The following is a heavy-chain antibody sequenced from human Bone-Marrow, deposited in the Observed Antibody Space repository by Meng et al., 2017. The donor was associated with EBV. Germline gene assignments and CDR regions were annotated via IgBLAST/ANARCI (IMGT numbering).Heavy chain of an antibody. D-gene: IGHD1-26*01. V-gene: IGHV1-46*01. J-gene: IGHJ4*02. CDR1: GYTFTSYY. CDR2: INPSGGST. CDR3: ARVSGSYDPFDY. Sequence: QVQLVQFGVEVKKPGASGKESCKASGYTFTSYYMHWVRQAPGQGLEWMGIINPSGGSTSYAQKFQGRVTMTRDTSTSTVYMELSSLRSEDTAVYYCARVSGSYDPFDYWGQGTLVTVSS.